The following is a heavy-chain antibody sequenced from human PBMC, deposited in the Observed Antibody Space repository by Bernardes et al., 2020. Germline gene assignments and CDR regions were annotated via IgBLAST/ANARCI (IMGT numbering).Heavy chain of an antibody. CDR2: MNPNSGNT. CDR1: GYTFTSYD. J-gene: IGHJ5*02. Sequence: ASVKVSCKASGYTFTSYDINWVRQATGQGLEWMGWMNPNSGNTGYAQKFQGRVTMTRNTSISTAYMELSSLRSEDTAVYYCAGYGYCSGGSCYGEYWFDPWGQGTLVTVSS. D-gene: IGHD2-15*01. CDR3: AGYGYCSGGSCYGEYWFDP. V-gene: IGHV1-8*01.